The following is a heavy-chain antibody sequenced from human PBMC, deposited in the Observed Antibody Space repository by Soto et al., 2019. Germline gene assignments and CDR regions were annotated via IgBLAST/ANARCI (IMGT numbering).Heavy chain of an antibody. CDR2: IYYSGST. V-gene: IGHV4-31*03. CDR1: GGSISSGGYY. CDR3: ARGSDYYKYPLLDY. J-gene: IGHJ4*02. Sequence: SETLSLTCTVSGGSISSGGYYWSWIRQHPGKGLEWIGYIYYSGSTYYNPSLKSRVTISVDTSKNQFSLKLSSVTAADTAVYYCARGSDYYKYPLLDYWGQGTLVTVSS. D-gene: IGHD3-10*01.